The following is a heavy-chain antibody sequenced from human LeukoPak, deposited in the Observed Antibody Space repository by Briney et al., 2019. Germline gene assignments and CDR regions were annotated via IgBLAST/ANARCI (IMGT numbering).Heavy chain of an antibody. CDR2: VTDSGSRT. CDR1: GFIFNKYA. J-gene: IGHJ5*02. Sequence: GGSLRLSCAASGFIFNKYAMNWVRQAPGKGLEWVSLVTDSGSRTYCADSVKGRFTISRDSSKNTLYLQMDSLRAEDTAVYYCARAPYDSSGYYYDQWGQGTLVTVSS. V-gene: IGHV3-23*01. D-gene: IGHD3-22*01. CDR3: ARAPYDSSGYYYDQ.